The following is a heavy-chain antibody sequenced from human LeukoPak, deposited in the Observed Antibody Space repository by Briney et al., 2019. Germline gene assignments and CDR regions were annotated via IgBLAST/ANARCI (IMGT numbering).Heavy chain of an antibody. D-gene: IGHD2-15*01. CDR2: ISAYNGNT. J-gene: IGHJ4*02. V-gene: IGHV1-18*01. CDR3: ARDVCSGGSCYSGTFLDY. CDR1: GYTFTSYG. Sequence: GASVKVSCKASGYTFTSYGISWVRQAPGQGLEWMGWISAYNGNTNYAQKLQGRVTMTTDTSTSTAYMALRSLRPDDTAVYYCARDVCSGGSCYSGTFLDYWGQGTLVTVSS.